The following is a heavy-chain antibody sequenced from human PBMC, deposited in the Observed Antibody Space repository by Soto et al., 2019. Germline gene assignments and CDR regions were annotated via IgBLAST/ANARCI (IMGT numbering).Heavy chain of an antibody. J-gene: IGHJ4*02. Sequence: GGSLRLSCAASGFIFSYYWMSWVRQAPGKGLEWVSGIKNDGSNKNYADSVKGRFTISRDNSKNTLYLQMNSLRAEDTAVYYCASPLLEYSSSSNPYWGQGTLVTSPQ. V-gene: IGHV3-30*03. CDR2: IKNDGSNK. CDR1: GFIFSYYW. CDR3: ASPLLEYSSSSNPY. D-gene: IGHD6-6*01.